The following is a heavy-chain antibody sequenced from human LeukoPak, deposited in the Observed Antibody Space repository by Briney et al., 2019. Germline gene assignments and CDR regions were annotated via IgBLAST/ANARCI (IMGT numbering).Heavy chain of an antibody. J-gene: IGHJ4*02. CDR2: ISDDGSNK. CDR3: ARDGGNGIAAAGREYYFDY. Sequence: GGSLRLSCAASGFTFSSYAMHWVRQAPGKGLEWVAVISDDGSNKYYADSVKGRFTISRDNSKNTLYLQMNSLRAEDTAVYYCARDGGNGIAAAGREYYFDYWGQGTLVPVSS. V-gene: IGHV3-30*04. D-gene: IGHD6-13*01. CDR1: GFTFSSYA.